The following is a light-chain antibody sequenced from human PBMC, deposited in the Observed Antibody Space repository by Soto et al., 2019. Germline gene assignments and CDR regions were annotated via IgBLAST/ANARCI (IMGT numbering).Light chain of an antibody. V-gene: IGKV3-20*01. CDR3: QQYAASPPVYA. CDR1: RSDRNTF. Sequence: EIVLTQSPGTLSLSPGERATLSCRTSRSDRNTFLAWYQQKPGQAPRLHIYGASSRATGIPDRFSGSGSGTDFTLTISRLETEDFAGYYCQQYAASPPVYAFGQETKLEIK. CDR2: GAS. J-gene: IGKJ2*01.